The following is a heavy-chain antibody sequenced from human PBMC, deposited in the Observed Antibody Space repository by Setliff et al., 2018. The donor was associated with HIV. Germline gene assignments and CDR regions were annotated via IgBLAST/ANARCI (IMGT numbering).Heavy chain of an antibody. CDR1: GYTFKSYD. D-gene: IGHD7-27*01. CDR2: INAGNGNR. CDR3: ARDLPTPNWGFDY. V-gene: IGHV1-3*01. Sequence: ASVKVSCKTSGYTFKSYDINWVRQAPGQRPEWMARINAGNGNREYSPKFQGRVTITADTSASTMYMELSSLRSEDTAVYYCARDLPTPNWGFDYWGQGTLVTVSS. J-gene: IGHJ4*02.